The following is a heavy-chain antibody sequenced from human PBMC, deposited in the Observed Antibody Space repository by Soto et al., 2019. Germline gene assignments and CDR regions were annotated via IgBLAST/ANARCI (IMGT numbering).Heavy chain of an antibody. V-gene: IGHV3-23*04. CDR2: ISESGGRT. CDR1: GFTFSSYG. D-gene: IGHD2-2*01. J-gene: IGHJ4*02. Sequence: VQLVESGGGVVQPGRSLRLSCAASGFTFSSYGMHWVRQAPGKGLEWVSVISESGGRTYYADSVKGRFTISRDNSKNTLYLQMNSLRAEDTAVYYCAKQVVGGTALYDYWGQGSLVTVSS. CDR3: AKQVVGGTALYDY.